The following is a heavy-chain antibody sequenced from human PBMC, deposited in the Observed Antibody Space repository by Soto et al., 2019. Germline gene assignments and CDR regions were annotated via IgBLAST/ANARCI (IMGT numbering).Heavy chain of an antibody. J-gene: IGHJ4*02. V-gene: IGHV1-18*01. Sequence: QVQLVQSGAEVKKPGASVKVSCKASGYTFTSYGITWVRQAPGQGLEWMGWISAYNGNTNYAQKLQGRVTMTTDTSTSTADMELRSLRSDDTAVYYCARAYDFWSGYSPGGFDYWGQGTLVTVSS. CDR1: GYTFTSYG. CDR2: ISAYNGNT. D-gene: IGHD3-3*01. CDR3: ARAYDFWSGYSPGGFDY.